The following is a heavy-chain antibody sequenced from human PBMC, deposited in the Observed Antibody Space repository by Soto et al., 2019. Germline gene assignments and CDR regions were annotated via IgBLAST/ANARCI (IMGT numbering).Heavy chain of an antibody. CDR3: ASLGSRNCSSTSCYPRSYYYYYYMDV. CDR1: GGTFSSYT. J-gene: IGHJ6*03. CDR2: IIPILGIA. Sequence: SVKVSCKASGGTFSSYTISWVRQAPGQGLEWMGRIIPILGIANYAQKFQGRVTITADKSTSTAYMELSSLRSEDTAVYYCASLGSRNCSSTSCYPRSYYYYYYMDVWGKGTTVTVSS. D-gene: IGHD2-2*01. V-gene: IGHV1-69*02.